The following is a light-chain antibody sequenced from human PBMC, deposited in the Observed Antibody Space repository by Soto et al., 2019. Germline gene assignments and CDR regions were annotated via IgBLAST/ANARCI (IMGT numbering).Light chain of an antibody. CDR1: SSDVGGYKY. J-gene: IGLJ2*01. CDR2: EVT. V-gene: IGLV2-8*01. Sequence: QSVLTQPPSASGSPGQSVTISCTGTSSDVGGYKYVSWYQHHPGKAPKVVIYEVTKRPSGVPDRFSGSQSGNTASLTVSGLQAEDEADCYCSSYGGTNNVVFGGGTKLTVL. CDR3: SSYGGTNNVV.